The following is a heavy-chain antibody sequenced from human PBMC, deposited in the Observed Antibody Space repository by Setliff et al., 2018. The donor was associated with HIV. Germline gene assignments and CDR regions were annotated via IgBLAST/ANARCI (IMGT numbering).Heavy chain of an antibody. J-gene: IGHJ4*02. CDR3: ARVRSSGWYDWAFGY. D-gene: IGHD6-19*01. Sequence: GGSLRLSCAASGFSFSSYGMNWVRQAPGKGLEWVSYISSTSSNIYYADSVQGRFTISRDNAKNTLYLQMNSLRAEDTAVYYCARVRSSGWYDWAFGYWGQGTLVTVSS. CDR1: GFSFSSYG. CDR2: ISSTSSNI. V-gene: IGHV3-21*05.